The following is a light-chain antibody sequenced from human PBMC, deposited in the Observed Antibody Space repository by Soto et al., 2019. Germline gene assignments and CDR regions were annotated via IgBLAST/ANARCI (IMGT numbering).Light chain of an antibody. CDR2: GAS. CDR1: QSVRSN. Sequence: EMVMTQSPATLSVSPGERATLSCRASQSVRSNLAWYQQRPGQAPRLLIYGASTRATGIPDRFSGSGSGTDFTLTISSLEPEDVAVFYCQQRSIWPWTFGQGTKVDI. J-gene: IGKJ1*01. V-gene: IGKV3D-15*01. CDR3: QQRSIWPWT.